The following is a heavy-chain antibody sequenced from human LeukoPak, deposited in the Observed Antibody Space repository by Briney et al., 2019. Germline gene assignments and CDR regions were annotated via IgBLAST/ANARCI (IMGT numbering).Heavy chain of an antibody. Sequence: PGGSLRLSCAASGFTFSSYSMSWVRQAPGKGLEWVSSISSSSSYIYYADSVKGRFTISRDNAKNSLYLQMNSLRAEDTAVYYCARGSVMVRGVIPLEGSWGQGTLVTVSS. J-gene: IGHJ4*02. CDR3: ARGSVMVRGVIPLEGS. CDR2: ISSSSSYI. V-gene: IGHV3-21*01. D-gene: IGHD3-10*01. CDR1: GFTFSSYS.